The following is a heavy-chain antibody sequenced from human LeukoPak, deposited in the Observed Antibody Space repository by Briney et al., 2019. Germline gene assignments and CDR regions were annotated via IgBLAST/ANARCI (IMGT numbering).Heavy chain of an antibody. Sequence: GSLRLSCAASGFTFSSYAMSWVRQAPGKGLEWVSAISGSGGSTYYADSVKGRFTISRDNSKNTLYLQMNSLRAEDTAVYYCAKDGPSALRFLEWLLEIDYWGQGTLVTVSS. CDR2: ISGSGGST. CDR3: AKDGPSALRFLEWLLEIDY. D-gene: IGHD3-3*01. J-gene: IGHJ4*02. V-gene: IGHV3-23*01. CDR1: GFTFSSYA.